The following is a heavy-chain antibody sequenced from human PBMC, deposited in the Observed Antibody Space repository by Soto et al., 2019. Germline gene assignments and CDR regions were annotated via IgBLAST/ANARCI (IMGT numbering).Heavy chain of an antibody. Sequence: GGSLRLSCATSGFTFGDYWMHWVRQPPGKGPEWVSRMTGDGRTTQYADSVKGRFTASRDNAKSTLYLQMNSLRAEDTAVYYCATAEVDYWGPGTLVTVSS. CDR2: MTGDGRTT. CDR1: GFTFGDYW. V-gene: IGHV3-74*03. J-gene: IGHJ4*02. CDR3: ATAEVDY.